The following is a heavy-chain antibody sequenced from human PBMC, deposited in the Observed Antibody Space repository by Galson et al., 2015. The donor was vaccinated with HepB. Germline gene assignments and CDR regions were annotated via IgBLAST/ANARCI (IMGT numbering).Heavy chain of an antibody. V-gene: IGHV3-33*08. CDR2: IWYDGSNK. J-gene: IGHJ4*02. CDR1: GFTFSSYA. CDR3: ARDGRIQLWSPLDY. D-gene: IGHD5-18*01. Sequence: SLRLSCAASGFTFSSYAMSWVRQAPGKGLEWVAVIWYDGSNKYYADSVKGRFTISRDNSKNTLYLQMNSLRAEDTAVYYCARDGRIQLWSPLDYWGQGTLVTVSS.